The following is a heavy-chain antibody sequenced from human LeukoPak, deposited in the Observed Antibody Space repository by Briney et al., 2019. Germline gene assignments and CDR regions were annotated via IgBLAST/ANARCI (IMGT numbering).Heavy chain of an antibody. CDR3: ARSYGYCSSTSCPSNY. V-gene: IGHV1-18*01. CDR2: ISAYNGNT. J-gene: IGHJ4*02. CDR1: GYTFTSYG. D-gene: IGHD2-2*01. Sequence: ASVKVSCKASGYTFTSYGISWVRQAPGQGLEWMGWISAYNGNTNYAQKLQGRVTMTTDTSTSTAYMELRSLRSDDTAVYYCARSYGYCSSTSCPSNYWGQGTLVTVSS.